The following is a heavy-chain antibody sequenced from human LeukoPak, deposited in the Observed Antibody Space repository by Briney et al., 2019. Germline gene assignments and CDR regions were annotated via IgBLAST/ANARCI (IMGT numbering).Heavy chain of an antibody. J-gene: IGHJ4*02. CDR2: ISAYNGNT. CDR1: GYTFTSYG. D-gene: IGHD3-10*01. V-gene: IGHV1-18*01. CDR3: ARVAGGAIRGVFDY. Sequence: AASVKVSCKASGYTFTSYGISWVRQAPGQGLEWMGWISAYNGNTNYAQKLQGRVTMTTDTSTSTAYMELRSLRSDDTAVYYCARVAGGAIRGVFDYWGQGTLVTVSS.